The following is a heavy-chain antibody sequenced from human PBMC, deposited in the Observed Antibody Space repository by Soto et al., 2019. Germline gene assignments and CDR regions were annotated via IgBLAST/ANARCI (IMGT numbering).Heavy chain of an antibody. CDR3: VTDSGSDNDRLNS. CDR2: INPNSGGT. CDR1: GYTFTDYY. J-gene: IGHJ4*02. D-gene: IGHD3-10*01. V-gene: IGHV1-2*04. Sequence: ASVKVSCKASGYTFTDYYLHWVRQAPGQGLEWMGWINPNSGGTNYAQKFQDWVTMTRDTSISTAYMELSRLTSDDTAVYYCVTDSGSDNDRLNSWGQGTMVTVYS.